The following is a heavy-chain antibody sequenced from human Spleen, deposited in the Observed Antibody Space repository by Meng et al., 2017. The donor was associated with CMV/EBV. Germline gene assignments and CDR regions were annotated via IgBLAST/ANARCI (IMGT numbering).Heavy chain of an antibody. CDR1: GFTFSSYS. J-gene: IGHJ4*02. Sequence: GESLKISCAASGFTFSSYSMNWVRQAPGKGLEWVSSISSSSSYIYYADSVKGRFTISRDNAKNSLYLQMNSLRAEDTAVYYCARDPAAAIGYWGQGTLVTVSS. CDR2: ISSSSSYI. D-gene: IGHD2-2*01. CDR3: ARDPAAAIGY. V-gene: IGHV3-21*01.